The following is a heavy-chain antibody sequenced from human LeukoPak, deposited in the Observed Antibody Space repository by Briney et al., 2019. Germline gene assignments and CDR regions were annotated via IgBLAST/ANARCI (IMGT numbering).Heavy chain of an antibody. CDR1: GGSFSGYY. J-gene: IGHJ4*02. CDR3: AGLYGSGSYYGY. CDR2: INHSGST. D-gene: IGHD3-10*01. V-gene: IGHV4-34*01. Sequence: SETLSLTCAGYGGSFSGYYWSWIRQPPGKGLEWIGEINHSGSTNYNPSLKSRVTISVDTSKNQFSLKLSSVTAADTAVYYCAGLYGSGSYYGYWGQGTLVTVSS.